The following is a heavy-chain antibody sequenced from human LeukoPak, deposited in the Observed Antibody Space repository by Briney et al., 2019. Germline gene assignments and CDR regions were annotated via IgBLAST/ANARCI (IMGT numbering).Heavy chain of an antibody. CDR3: ARVNSGSYYYYYMDV. J-gene: IGHJ6*03. V-gene: IGHV3-20*04. CDR2: INWNGGST. Sequence: GGSLRLSCAASGFTFDDYGMSWVRQAPGKGLEWVSGINWNGGSTGYPDSVKGRFTISRDNAKNSLYLQMNSLRAEDTALYYCARVNSGSYYYYYMDVWGKGTTVTVSS. CDR1: GFTFDDYG. D-gene: IGHD3-10*01.